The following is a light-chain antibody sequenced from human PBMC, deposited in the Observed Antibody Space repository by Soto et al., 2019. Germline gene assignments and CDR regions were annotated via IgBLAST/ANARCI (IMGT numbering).Light chain of an antibody. J-gene: IGKJ3*01. CDR3: QKYSSVPV. V-gene: IGKV1-27*01. CDR2: AAS. Sequence: DIQMTQSPTSLSASVGDRVTITCRASQGIRTFVAWYQQKPGKAPKLLIYAASTLQSGVPSRFSGSGSGTDFTLTINSLQPEDVPTYSCQKYSSVPVFGPGTKVEIK. CDR1: QGIRTF.